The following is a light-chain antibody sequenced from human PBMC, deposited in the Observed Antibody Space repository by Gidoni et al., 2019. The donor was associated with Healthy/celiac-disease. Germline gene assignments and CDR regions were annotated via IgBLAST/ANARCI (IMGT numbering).Light chain of an antibody. Sequence: QSVLTQPPSVSEAPRQRFTISCSGSSSNIGNNAINWYQHLPGNAPKLLIYYDDLLPSGVSDRFSGSKSGTSASLAISGLQSEDEADYYCAAWDDSLNGVVFGGGTKLTVL. CDR3: AAWDDSLNGVV. CDR1: SSNIGNNA. J-gene: IGLJ2*01. V-gene: IGLV1-36*01. CDR2: YDD.